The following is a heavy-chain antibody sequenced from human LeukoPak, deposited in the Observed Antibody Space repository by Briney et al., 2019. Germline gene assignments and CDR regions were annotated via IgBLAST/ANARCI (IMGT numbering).Heavy chain of an antibody. V-gene: IGHV4-31*03. J-gene: IGHJ4*02. Sequence: KSSETLSLTCTVSGGSISSGGYYWSWIRQHPGEGLEWIGYIYYSGSTYYNPSLKSRVTISVDTSKNQFSLKLSSVTAADTAVYYCARDSSWSDYYFDYWGQGTLVTVSS. CDR3: ARDSSWSDYYFDY. CDR1: GGSISSGGYY. D-gene: IGHD6-13*01. CDR2: IYYSGST.